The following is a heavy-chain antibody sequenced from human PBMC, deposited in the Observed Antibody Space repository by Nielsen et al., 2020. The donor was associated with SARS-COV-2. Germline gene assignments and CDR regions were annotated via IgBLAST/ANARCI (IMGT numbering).Heavy chain of an antibody. V-gene: IGHV3-53*01. CDR2: IYSGGST. CDR3: ARDMLWFGEPIPYGMDV. J-gene: IGHJ6*02. D-gene: IGHD3-10*01. Sequence: GESLKISCAASGLTVSSNYMSWVRQAPGKGLEWVSVIYSGGSTYYADSVKGRFTISRDNSKNTLYLQMNSLRAEDTAVYYCARDMLWFGEPIPYGMDVWGQGTTVTVSS. CDR1: GLTVSSNY.